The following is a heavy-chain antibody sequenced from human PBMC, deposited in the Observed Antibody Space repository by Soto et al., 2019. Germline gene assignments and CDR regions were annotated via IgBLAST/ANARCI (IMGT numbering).Heavy chain of an antibody. V-gene: IGHV1-69*12. J-gene: IGHJ4*02. Sequence: QVQLVQSGAEVKKPGSSVKVSCTASGGTFSSYAISWVRQAPGQGLECMGGVIPIFGTANYAQKFQGRGTITADESTGTAYMEMSSLRSEDTAVYYCARESRYCSGVSCYCLPGIDYWGQGTLVTVSS. CDR1: GGTFSSYA. CDR3: ARESRYCSGVSCYCLPGIDY. CDR2: VIPIFGTA. D-gene: IGHD2-15*01.